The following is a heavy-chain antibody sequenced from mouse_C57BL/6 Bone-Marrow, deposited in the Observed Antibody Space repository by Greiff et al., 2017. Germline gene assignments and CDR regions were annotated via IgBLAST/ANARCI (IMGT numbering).Heavy chain of an antibody. V-gene: IGHV1-62-2*01. CDR2: FYPGSGSI. Sequence: QVQLQQSGAELVKPGASVKLSCKASGYTFTEYTIHWVKQRSGQGLEWIGWFYPGSGSIKYNEKFKDKATLTADKSSSTVYMELSRLTSEDSAVYFCARHEDADGDYALFAMDYWGQGTSVTVSS. CDR1: GYTFTEYT. J-gene: IGHJ4*01. CDR3: ARHEDADGDYALFAMDY. D-gene: IGHD2-13*01.